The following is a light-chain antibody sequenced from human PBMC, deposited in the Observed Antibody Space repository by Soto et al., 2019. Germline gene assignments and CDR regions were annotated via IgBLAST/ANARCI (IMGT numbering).Light chain of an antibody. CDR2: DAS. V-gene: IGKV3D-20*01. CDR3: QQFGTSPRT. Sequence: EIVLTQSPALLSVSPGQRATLSCGASQTVASNNLAWYQLKPGLAPRLLIFDASYRATGIPDRFSGSASGTVFTLTISRLEPEDSAVYYCQQFGTSPRTFGGGTQVEIK. CDR1: QTVASNN. J-gene: IGKJ4*01.